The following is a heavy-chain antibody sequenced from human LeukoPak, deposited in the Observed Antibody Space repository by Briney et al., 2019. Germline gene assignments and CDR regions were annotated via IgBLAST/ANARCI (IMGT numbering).Heavy chain of an antibody. CDR1: GFTFSNAW. J-gene: IGHJ4*02. V-gene: IGHV3-15*01. CDR3: TANQGDPATWIQLWSHYFDY. Sequence: GGSLRLSCAASGFTFSNAWMSWVRQAPGKGLEWVGRIKSKTDGGTTDYAAPVKGRFTIPRDDSKNTLYLQMNSLKTEDTAVYYCTANQGDPATWIQLWSHYFDYWGQGTLVTVSS. CDR2: IKSKTDGGTT. D-gene: IGHD5-18*01.